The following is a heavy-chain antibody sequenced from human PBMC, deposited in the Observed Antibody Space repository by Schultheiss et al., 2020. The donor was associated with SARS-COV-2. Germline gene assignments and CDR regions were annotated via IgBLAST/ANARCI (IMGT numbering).Heavy chain of an antibody. D-gene: IGHD1-1*01. CDR1: GGSISSYY. CDR2: AHHTGRT. V-gene: IGHV4-4*07. J-gene: IGHJ5*02. Sequence: SQTLSLTCTVSGGSISSYYWSWIRQPAGKGLEWIGSAHHTGRTYYNPSLQGRVTISVDTSKNQFSLKLTSVTAADTAVYYCARAEGSDDPFDPWGQGTLVTVSS. CDR3: ARAEGSDDPFDP.